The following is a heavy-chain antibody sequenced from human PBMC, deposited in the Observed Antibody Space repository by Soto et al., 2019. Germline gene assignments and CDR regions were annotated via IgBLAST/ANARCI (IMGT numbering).Heavy chain of an antibody. Sequence: PSETLSLTCTVSGGSISSYYWSWIRQPPGKGLEWIGYIYYSGSTNYNPSLKSRVTISVDTSKNQFSLKLSSVTAADTAVYYCARNRISSWFDPWGQGTLVTVSS. J-gene: IGHJ5*02. CDR3: ARNRISSWFDP. CDR1: GGSISSYY. D-gene: IGHD3-3*02. V-gene: IGHV4-59*01. CDR2: IYYSGST.